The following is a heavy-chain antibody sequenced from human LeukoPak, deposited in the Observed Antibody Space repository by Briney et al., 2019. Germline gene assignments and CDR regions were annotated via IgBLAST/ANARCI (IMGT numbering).Heavy chain of an antibody. J-gene: IGHJ4*02. CDR2: ISSSGGST. Sequence: GGSLRLSCAASGFTFSSCAMSWVRQAPGKGLEWVSAISSSGGSTYYADSVKGRFSISRDNSKNTLYLQMNSLRAEDTAVYYCAKVRGYYDSSGYYFDFWGQGTLVTVSS. CDR3: AKVRGYYDSSGYYFDF. V-gene: IGHV3-23*01. CDR1: GFTFSSCA. D-gene: IGHD3-22*01.